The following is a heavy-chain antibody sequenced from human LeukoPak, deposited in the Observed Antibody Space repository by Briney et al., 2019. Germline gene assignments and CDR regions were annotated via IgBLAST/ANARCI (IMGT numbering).Heavy chain of an antibody. CDR2: INHSGST. CDR3: ARIQRNDSRHY. V-gene: IGHV4-34*01. Sequence: PSETLSLTCAVYGGSFSGYYWSWIRQPPGKGLEWIGEINHSGSTNYNPSLKSRVTISVDTSKNQFSLKLSSVTAADTAVYYCARIQRNDSRHYWGQGTLVTVSS. D-gene: IGHD1-1*01. J-gene: IGHJ4*02. CDR1: GGSFSGYY.